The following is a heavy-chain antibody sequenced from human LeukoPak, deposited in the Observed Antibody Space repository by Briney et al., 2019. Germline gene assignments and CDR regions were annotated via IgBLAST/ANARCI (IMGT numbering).Heavy chain of an antibody. Sequence: SETLSLTCTVSGGSISSYYWGWIRQPPGKGLEWIGSIYYSGSTYYNPSLKSRVTISVDTSKNQFSLKLSSVTAADTAVYYCARDGHVDTAMVTDPWGQGTLVTVSS. CDR1: GGSISSYY. CDR3: ARDGHVDTAMVTDP. CDR2: IYYSGST. D-gene: IGHD5-18*01. J-gene: IGHJ5*02. V-gene: IGHV4-39*07.